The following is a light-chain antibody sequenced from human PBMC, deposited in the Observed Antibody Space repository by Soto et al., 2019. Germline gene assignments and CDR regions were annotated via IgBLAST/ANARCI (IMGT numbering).Light chain of an antibody. CDR1: SSDIGAYNS. V-gene: IGLV2-8*01. J-gene: IGLJ2*01. Sequence: QSVLTQPPSASGSPGQSVPISCTGTSSDIGAYNSVSWYQQLPGNAPKLMIYEVNKRPSGVPDRFSGSGSGNTASLTVSGLQAEDEADYYCSSYAGSNTVVFGGGTKVTVL. CDR2: EVN. CDR3: SSYAGSNTVV.